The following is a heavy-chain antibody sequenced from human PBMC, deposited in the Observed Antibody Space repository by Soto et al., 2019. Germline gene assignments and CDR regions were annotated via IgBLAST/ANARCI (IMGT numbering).Heavy chain of an antibody. Sequence: QVHLVQSGAEVKKPGASVRVSCKASGYTFTSFGISWVRQAPGQGLEWMGWTSTHTGNTNYAQKFQDRLSMTTDTSTSTAYMELRSLRSEDSAVYYCARTPRVTVTAKGTLVYWGQGTLVTVSS. D-gene: IGHD2-21*02. J-gene: IGHJ4*02. CDR3: ARTPRVTVTAKGTLVY. CDR2: TSTHTGNT. CDR1: GYTFTSFG. V-gene: IGHV1-18*01.